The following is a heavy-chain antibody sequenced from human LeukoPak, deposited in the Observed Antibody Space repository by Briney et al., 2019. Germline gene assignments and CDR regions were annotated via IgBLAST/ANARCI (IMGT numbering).Heavy chain of an antibody. D-gene: IGHD3-10*01. CDR1: GGSISSYY. J-gene: IGHJ4*02. V-gene: IGHV4-59*01. CDR3: ARGSGGANYFHY. CDR2: IYYTGST. Sequence: SETLSLTCTVSGGSISSYYWSWIRQPPGKGLEWIGYIYYTGSTNYNPSLKSRVTISVDKAKNQFSLKLSSVTAADTAVFYCARGSGGANYFHYWGQGALVTVSS.